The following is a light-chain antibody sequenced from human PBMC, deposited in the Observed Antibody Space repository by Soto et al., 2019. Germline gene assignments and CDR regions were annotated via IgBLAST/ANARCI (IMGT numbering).Light chain of an antibody. CDR1: QSISNY. CDR2: AAS. J-gene: IGKJ2*01. Sequence: DIQMTQSPSSLSASVGDRVTITCRASQSISNYLNWYQQKPGKAPKLLIYAASSLQSGVPSRFSGSGSGTDFTLTISSLQPEDFAAYYCQQSYSTPRYTFGQGTKLEIK. CDR3: QQSYSTPRYT. V-gene: IGKV1-39*01.